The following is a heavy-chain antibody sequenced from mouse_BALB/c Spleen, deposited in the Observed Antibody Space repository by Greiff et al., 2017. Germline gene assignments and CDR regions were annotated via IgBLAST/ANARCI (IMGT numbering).Heavy chain of an antibody. V-gene: IGHV5-17*02. J-gene: IGHJ2*01. CDR1: GFTFSSFG. CDR3: ARGTTAYYFDY. D-gene: IGHD1-2*01. Sequence: DVKLQESGGGLVQPGGSRKLSCAASGFTFSSFGMHWVRQAPEKGLEWVAYISSGSSTIYYADTVKGRFTISRDNPKNTLFLQMTSLRSEDTAMYYCARGTTAYYFDYWGQGTTLTVSS. CDR2: ISSGSSTI.